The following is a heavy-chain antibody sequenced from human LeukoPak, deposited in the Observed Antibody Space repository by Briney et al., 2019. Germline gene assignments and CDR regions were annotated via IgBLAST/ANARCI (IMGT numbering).Heavy chain of an antibody. CDR3: ARGSVDPAMAGDY. Sequence: RGSLRLSCAASGFTFSSYEMNWVRQAPGKGLEWVSYISSSGSTIYYADSVKGRFTISRDNAKNSLYLQMNSLRAEDTAVYYCARGSVDPAMAGDYWGQGTLVTVSS. CDR1: GFTFSSYE. CDR2: ISSSGSTI. V-gene: IGHV3-48*03. D-gene: IGHD5-18*01. J-gene: IGHJ4*02.